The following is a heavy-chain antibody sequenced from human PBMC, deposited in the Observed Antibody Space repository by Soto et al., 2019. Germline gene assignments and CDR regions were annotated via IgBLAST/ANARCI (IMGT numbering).Heavy chain of an antibody. CDR2: ISSTSSTI. V-gene: IGHV3-48*01. CDR3: ARVPIAADEHFDY. D-gene: IGHD6-13*01. Sequence: EVQLVESGGGLVQPGGSLRLSCAASGFTFSFYIMNWVRQAPGKGLEWVSYISSTSSTIYYADSAKGRFTISRDNAKTSLYLQMNSLRAEDTAVYYCARVPIAADEHFDYWGQGTLVTVSS. CDR1: GFTFSFYI. J-gene: IGHJ4*02.